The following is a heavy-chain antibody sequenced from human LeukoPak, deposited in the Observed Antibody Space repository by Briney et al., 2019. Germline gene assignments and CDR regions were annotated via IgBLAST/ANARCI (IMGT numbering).Heavy chain of an antibody. V-gene: IGHV1-3*01. CDR1: GYTFTSYA. D-gene: IGHD4-11*01. CDR3: ARDTDDYHLSGYYYGMDV. CDR2: INAGNGNT. Sequence: APVKVSCKASGYTFTSYAMHWVRQAPGQRLKWMGWINAGNGNTKYSQKFQGRVTITRDTSASTAYMELSSLRSEDTAVYYCARDTDDYHLSGYYYGMDVWGQGTTVTVSS. J-gene: IGHJ6*02.